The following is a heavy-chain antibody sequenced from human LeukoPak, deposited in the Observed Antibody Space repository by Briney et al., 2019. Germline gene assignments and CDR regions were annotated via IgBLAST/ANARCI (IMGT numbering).Heavy chain of an antibody. CDR3: ATITAASASGY. CDR2: ISYDGSNK. V-gene: IGHV3-30*03. J-gene: IGHJ4*02. D-gene: IGHD6-13*01. Sequence: GGSLRLSCAASGFSVSSNYMSWVRQAPGKGLEWVAVISYDGSNKYYADSVKGRFTISRDNSKNTMYLQMNSLRVEDTAVYYCATITAASASGYWGQGTLVTVSS. CDR1: GFSVSSNY.